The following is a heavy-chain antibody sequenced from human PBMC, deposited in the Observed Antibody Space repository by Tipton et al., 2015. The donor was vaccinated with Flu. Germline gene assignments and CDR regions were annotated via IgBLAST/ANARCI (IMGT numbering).Heavy chain of an antibody. CDR2: IYYSGST. J-gene: IGHJ6*02. V-gene: IGHV4-31*03. CDR1: GGSISSGGYY. D-gene: IGHD5-18*01. CDR3: AREPYRDGMDV. Sequence: TLSLTCTVSGGSISSGGYYWSWIRQHPGKGLEWIGYIYYSGSTYYNPSLKSRVTISVDTSKNQFSLKLSSVTAADTAVYYCAREPYRDGMDVWGQGTTVTVSS.